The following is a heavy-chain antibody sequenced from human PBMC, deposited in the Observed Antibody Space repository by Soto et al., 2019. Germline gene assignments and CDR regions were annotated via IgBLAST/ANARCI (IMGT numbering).Heavy chain of an antibody. CDR3: AKEGKYYYDSRGYFGYFQH. Sequence: EVQLLESGGGLVQPGGSLRLSCAASGFTFSSYAMSWVRQAPGKGLEWVSAISGSGGSTYYADSVKGRITISRDNSKNTQYLQKNSLRAEDTAVYYCAKEGKYYYDSRGYFGYFQHWGQGTLVTVSS. CDR2: ISGSGGST. CDR1: GFTFSSYA. D-gene: IGHD3-22*01. V-gene: IGHV3-23*01. J-gene: IGHJ1*01.